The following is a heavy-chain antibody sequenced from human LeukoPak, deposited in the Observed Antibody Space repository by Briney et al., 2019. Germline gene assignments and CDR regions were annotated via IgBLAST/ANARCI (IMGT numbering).Heavy chain of an antibody. V-gene: IGHV3-20*04. CDR2: INWNGDRT. J-gene: IGHJ4*02. Sequence: GGSLRLSCAASGFTFDDYGMSWVRQAPGKGLEWVSGINWNGDRTGYADSVRGRFTISRDNAKNSLYLQMDSLRAEDTALYYCARKGYYGSGTYLDYWGQGTLVTVSS. CDR3: ARKGYYGSGTYLDY. CDR1: GFTFDDYG. D-gene: IGHD3-10*01.